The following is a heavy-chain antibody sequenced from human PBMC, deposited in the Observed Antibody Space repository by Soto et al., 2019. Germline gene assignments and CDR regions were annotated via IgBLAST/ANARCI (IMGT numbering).Heavy chain of an antibody. CDR1: GGTFSSYA. CDR2: IIPIFGTA. D-gene: IGHD3-9*01. CDR3: ARAAPSNYDILTGYLLAPFLFDY. J-gene: IGHJ4*02. V-gene: IGHV1-69*13. Sequence: GASVKVSCKASGGTFSSYAISWVRQAPGQGLEWMGGIIPIFGTANYAQKFQGRVTITADESTSTAYMELSSLRSEDTAVYYCARAAPSNYDILTGYLLAPFLFDYWGQGTLVTVSS.